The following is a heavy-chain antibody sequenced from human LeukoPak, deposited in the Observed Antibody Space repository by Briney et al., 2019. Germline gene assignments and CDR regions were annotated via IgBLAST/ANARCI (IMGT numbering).Heavy chain of an antibody. CDR2: INPSGGST. CDR3: ARGYCSSTSCRFLSDY. V-gene: IGHV1-46*01. Sequence: ASVKVSCKASGYTFTSYYMHWVRQAPGQGLEWMGIINPSGGSTSYAQKFQGRVTMTRDTSTSTVYMELSSLRSEDTAVYYCARGYCSSTSCRFLSDYWGQGTLVTVSS. J-gene: IGHJ4*02. CDR1: GYTFTSYY. D-gene: IGHD2-2*01.